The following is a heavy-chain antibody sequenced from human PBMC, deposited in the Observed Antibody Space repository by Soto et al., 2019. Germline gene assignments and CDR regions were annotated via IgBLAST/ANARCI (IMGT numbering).Heavy chain of an antibody. J-gene: IGHJ5*02. Sequence: SETLSLTCTVSGGSISSGDDYWSWIRQPPGKGLEWIGYISNTGSTYYNPSLKSRLSISLDTSKNQFSLKLNSVTAADTALYYCAREDGYQLPHYFDPWGQGTLVTVSS. D-gene: IGHD2-2*01. CDR3: AREDGYQLPHYFDP. CDR2: ISNTGST. CDR1: GGSISSGDDY. V-gene: IGHV4-30-4*01.